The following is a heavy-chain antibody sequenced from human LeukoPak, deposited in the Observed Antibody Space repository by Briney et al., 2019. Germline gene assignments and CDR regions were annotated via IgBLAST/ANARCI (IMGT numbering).Heavy chain of an antibody. V-gene: IGHV1-18*01. CDR2: ISAYNGNT. Sequence: ASVKVSCKASGYTFTSYGISWVRQALGQGLEWMGWISAYNGNTNYAQKLQGRVTMTTDTSTSTAYMELRSLRSEDTAVYYCARVPSMVRGVYYFDYWGQGTLVTVSS. CDR1: GYTFTSYG. J-gene: IGHJ4*02. D-gene: IGHD3-10*01. CDR3: ARVPSMVRGVYYFDY.